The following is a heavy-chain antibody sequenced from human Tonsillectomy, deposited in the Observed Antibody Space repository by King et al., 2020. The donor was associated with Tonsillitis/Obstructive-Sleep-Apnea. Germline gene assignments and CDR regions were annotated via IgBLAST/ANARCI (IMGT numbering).Heavy chain of an antibody. J-gene: IGHJ4*02. Sequence: QLQLQESGPGLVKPSETLSLTCTVSGGSISSSSYYWGWIRQPPGKGLEWIGSIYYSGSTYYNPSLKSRVTISVDTSKNQFSLKLSSVTAADTAVYYCARRDAVLVITFDYWGQGTLVTVSS. CDR2: IYYSGST. CDR3: ARRDAVLVITFDY. V-gene: IGHV4-39*01. CDR1: GGSISSSSYY. D-gene: IGHD3-22*01.